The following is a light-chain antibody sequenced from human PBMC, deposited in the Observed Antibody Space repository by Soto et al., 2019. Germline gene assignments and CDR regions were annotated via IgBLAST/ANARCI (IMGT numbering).Light chain of an antibody. V-gene: IGLV2-23*02. J-gene: IGLJ1*01. Sequence: QSVLTQPASVSGSPGQSITISCTGTSSDVGNYNLVSWYQQHPDRAPQLMIYEVSKRPSGVSNRFSGSKSGSTASLTISGLQAEDEADYYCCSYAGGSTPNYVFGPGPKVTVL. CDR2: EVS. CDR3: CSYAGGSTPNYV. CDR1: SSDVGNYNL.